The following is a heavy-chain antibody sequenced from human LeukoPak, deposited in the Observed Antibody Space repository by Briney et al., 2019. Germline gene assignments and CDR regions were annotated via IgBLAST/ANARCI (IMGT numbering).Heavy chain of an antibody. Sequence: SETLSLTCTVSGGSISSYYWSWIRQPPGKGLEWIGYIYYSGSTNYNPSLKSRVTISVDTSKNQFSLKLSSVTAADTAVYYCARRYYYDSSGYYYAYYGMDVWGQGTTVTVSS. D-gene: IGHD3-22*01. CDR1: GGSISSYY. CDR2: IYYSGST. CDR3: ARRYYYDSSGYYYAYYGMDV. J-gene: IGHJ6*02. V-gene: IGHV4-59*12.